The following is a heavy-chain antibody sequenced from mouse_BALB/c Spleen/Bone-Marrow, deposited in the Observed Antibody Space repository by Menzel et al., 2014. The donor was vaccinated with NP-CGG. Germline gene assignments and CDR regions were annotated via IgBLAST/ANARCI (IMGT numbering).Heavy chain of an antibody. V-gene: IGHV5-17*02. J-gene: IGHJ2*02. CDR3: ARAGRSSGYFDY. Sequence: EVKVVESGGGLVQPGGSRKLSCAASGFTFSSFAMHWVRQAPEQGLEWVAYISSGSRTIYYADTLMGRFTISRDNPKNTLLLQMHSRRSEDTAMYDCARAGRSSGYFDYWGQGTSLTVSS. CDR2: ISSGSRTI. D-gene: IGHD1-1*01. CDR1: GFTFSSFA.